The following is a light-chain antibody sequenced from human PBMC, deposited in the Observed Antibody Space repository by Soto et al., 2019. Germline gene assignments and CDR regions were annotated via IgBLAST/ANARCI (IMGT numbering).Light chain of an antibody. V-gene: IGLV1-44*01. CDR2: SSN. J-gene: IGLJ1*01. CDR1: SSNIGSNN. CDR3: SSYTSSSTYV. Sequence: QSVLTQPPSVSGTPGQRVTISCSGSSSNIGSNNVNWYQQLPGTAPKLLIYSSNQRPSGVPDRFSGSKSGTSASLAISGLQSEDEADYYCSSYTSSSTYVFGTGTKLTVL.